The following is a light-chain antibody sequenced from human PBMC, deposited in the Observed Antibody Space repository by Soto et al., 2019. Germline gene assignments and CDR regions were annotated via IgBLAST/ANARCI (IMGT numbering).Light chain of an antibody. CDR2: DAS. CDR1: QGINSY. V-gene: IGKV1-9*01. J-gene: IGKJ5*01. CDR3: QQFNDYPIT. Sequence: DIQLTQSASFLSASVGDRVTITCRASQGINSYLAWYQQKPGKAPKVLMYDASTLQRGVPSRFSGSVSGTEVTLAISSLKPEDGSTYYCQQFNDYPITFGQGTRLEIK.